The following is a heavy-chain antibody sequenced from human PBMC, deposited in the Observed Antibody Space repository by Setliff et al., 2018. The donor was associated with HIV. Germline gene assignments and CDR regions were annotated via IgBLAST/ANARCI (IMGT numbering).Heavy chain of an antibody. CDR3: AKTQGWYLIDY. Sequence: PGGSLRLSCAASGFTFSTYWMHWVRQVPGKGLVWVSRINSDGSHTDYADSVKGRFTISRDNAKNTLSLQMNSLRAEDTAVYYCAKTQGWYLIDYWGQGTLVTVSS. V-gene: IGHV3-74*01. J-gene: IGHJ4*02. CDR1: GFTFSTYW. D-gene: IGHD6-19*01. CDR2: INSDGSHT.